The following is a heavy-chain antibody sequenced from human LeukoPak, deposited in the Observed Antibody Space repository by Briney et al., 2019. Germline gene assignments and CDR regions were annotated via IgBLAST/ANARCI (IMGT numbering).Heavy chain of an antibody. CDR2: MNPNSGNT. J-gene: IGHJ5*02. D-gene: IGHD3-3*01. V-gene: IGHV1-8*01. CDR3: VRTGFPYDFWSGYYQGYWFDP. Sequence: ASVKVSCKASGYTFTSYDINWVRQATGQGLEWMGWMNPNSGNTGYAQKFQGRVTMTRNTSISTAYMELSSLRSEDTAVYYCVRTGFPYDFWSGYYQGYWFDPWGQGTLVTVSS. CDR1: GYTFTSYD.